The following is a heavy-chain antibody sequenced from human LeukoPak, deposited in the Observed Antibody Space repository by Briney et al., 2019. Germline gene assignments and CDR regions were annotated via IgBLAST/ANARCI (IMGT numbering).Heavy chain of an antibody. Sequence: GGSLRLSCAASGFTFSSYWMHWVRQAPGKGLVWVSRINPDGSTTNYADSVKGRFTISRDNAKNTLYLQMDSLRAEDTAVYYCARGRYYDSSGHGAFGIWGQGTMVTVSS. J-gene: IGHJ3*02. V-gene: IGHV3-74*01. CDR1: GFTFSSYW. CDR3: ARGRYYDSSGHGAFGI. D-gene: IGHD3-22*01. CDR2: INPDGSTT.